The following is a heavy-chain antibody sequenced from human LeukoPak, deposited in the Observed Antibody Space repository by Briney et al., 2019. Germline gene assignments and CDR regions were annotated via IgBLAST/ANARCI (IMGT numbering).Heavy chain of an antibody. CDR3: ARGPMITFGGVIPPLYYYYGMDV. D-gene: IGHD3-16*02. V-gene: IGHV4-34*01. CDR2: INHSGST. CDR1: GGSFSGYY. J-gene: IGHJ6*04. Sequence: SETLSLTCAVYGGSFSGYYWSWIRQPPGKGLEWIGEINHSGSTNYNPSLKRRVTISVDTSKNQFSLKLSSVTAADTAVYYCARGPMITFGGVIPPLYYYYGMDVWGKGTTVTVSS.